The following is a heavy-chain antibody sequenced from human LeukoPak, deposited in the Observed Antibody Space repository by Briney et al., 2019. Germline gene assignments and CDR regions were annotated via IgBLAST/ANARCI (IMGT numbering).Heavy chain of an antibody. V-gene: IGHV4-31*03. J-gene: IGHJ5*02. CDR1: GGSISSGGYY. CDR3: ARVRSGYCRSTSCPEWFDP. Sequence: SETLSLTCTVSGGSISSGGYYWSWIRQHPGKGLEWIGYIYYSGSTYYNPSLKSRVTISVDTSKNQFSLKLSSVTAADTAVHYCARVRSGYCRSTSCPEWFDPWGQGTLVTVSS. CDR2: IYYSGST. D-gene: IGHD2-2*01.